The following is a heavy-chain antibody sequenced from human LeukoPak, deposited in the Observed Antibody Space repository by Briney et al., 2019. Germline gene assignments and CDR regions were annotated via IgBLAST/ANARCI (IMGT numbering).Heavy chain of an antibody. Sequence: SETLSLTCTVSDDSIRGGDYYWSWIRQPPGKGLEWIGSIYYSKNTYYNPSLKSRVTISADTSKNQFSLTLGSVSATDTAVYYCVSPRGFSYGYFDYWGQGTLVTVSS. D-gene: IGHD5-18*01. CDR3: VSPRGFSYGYFDY. CDR1: DDSIRGGDYY. CDR2: IYYSKNT. J-gene: IGHJ4*02. V-gene: IGHV4-39*01.